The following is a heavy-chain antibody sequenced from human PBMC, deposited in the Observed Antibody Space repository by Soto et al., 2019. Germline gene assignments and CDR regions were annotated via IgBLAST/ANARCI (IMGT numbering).Heavy chain of an antibody. CDR1: GCNFDDHA. V-gene: IGHV3-9*01. Sequence: SLRLSCAASGCNFDDHAMHWVRQTPGKGLEWVSGISWNSVTINYADSIKGRFTISRDNAKRTLYLQMNNLRPADTAMYFCVRSSGSKPPAGWFDPWGQGTLVIVSS. CDR2: ISWNSVTI. J-gene: IGHJ5*02. CDR3: VRSSGSKPPAGWFDP. D-gene: IGHD1-26*01.